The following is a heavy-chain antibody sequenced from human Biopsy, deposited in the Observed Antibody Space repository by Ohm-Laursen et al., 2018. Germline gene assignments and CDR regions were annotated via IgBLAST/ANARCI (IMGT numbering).Heavy chain of an antibody. CDR1: GDSISSYY. D-gene: IGHD3-22*01. Sequence: TLSLTCTVSGDSISSYYWSWIRQPPGKGLEWIGYVYYTGSTDYNPSLQSRVTISVDTSKNYSSLRLRSVTPADTAIYYCARDRGYYSDRTVPGYFDLWGRGTLVTVSS. CDR3: ARDRGYYSDRTVPGYFDL. J-gene: IGHJ2*01. CDR2: VYYTGST. V-gene: IGHV4-59*01.